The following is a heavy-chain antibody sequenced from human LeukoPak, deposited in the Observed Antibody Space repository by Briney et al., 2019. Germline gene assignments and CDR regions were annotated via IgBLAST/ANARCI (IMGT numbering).Heavy chain of an antibody. CDR1: GGTFSSYA. CDR3: ARDEGSSWRGLDP. D-gene: IGHD6-13*01. CDR2: IIPIFGTA. V-gene: IGHV1-69*13. Sequence: ASVKVSCKASGGTFSSYAISWVRQAPGQGLEWMGGIIPIFGTANYAQKFQGRVTITADESTSTAYMELSSRRSEDTAVYYCARDEGSSWRGLDPWGQGTLVTVSS. J-gene: IGHJ5*02.